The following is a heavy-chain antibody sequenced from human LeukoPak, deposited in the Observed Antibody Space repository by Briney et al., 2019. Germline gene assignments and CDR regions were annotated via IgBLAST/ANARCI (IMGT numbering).Heavy chain of an antibody. D-gene: IGHD2-21*02. CDR3: ASEVVTSIEYFQH. V-gene: IGHV4-59*01. Sequence: SETLSLTCTVSGASITSYYWSWIRQPPGEALGWIGYIYYSGSTNYNPSLKSRVTISVDTSKNQFSLKLRSVTAADTAVYYCASEVVTSIEYFQHWGQGTLVTVSS. J-gene: IGHJ1*01. CDR2: IYYSGST. CDR1: GASITSYY.